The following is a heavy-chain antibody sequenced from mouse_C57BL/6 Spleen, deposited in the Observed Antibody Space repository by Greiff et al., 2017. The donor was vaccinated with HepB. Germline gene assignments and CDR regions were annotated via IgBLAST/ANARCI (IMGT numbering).Heavy chain of an antibody. CDR3: ARGGLRRPGPDY. V-gene: IGHV1-55*01. CDR2: IYPGSGST. J-gene: IGHJ2*01. Sequence: QVQLQQPGAELVKPGASVKMSCKASGYTFTSYWITWVKQRPGQGLEWIGDIYPGSGSTNYNEKFKSKATLTVDTSSSTAYMQLSSLTSEDSAVYYCARGGLRRPGPDYWGQGTTLTVSS. CDR1: GYTFTSYW. D-gene: IGHD1-1*01.